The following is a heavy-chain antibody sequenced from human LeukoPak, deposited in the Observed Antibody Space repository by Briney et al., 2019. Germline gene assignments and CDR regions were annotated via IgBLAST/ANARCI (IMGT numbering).Heavy chain of an antibody. D-gene: IGHD3-16*01. CDR3: ARGGFAPLDL. J-gene: IGHJ5*02. CDR1: GGSISSSY. V-gene: IGHV4-4*07. CDR2: IHFSETT. Sequence: SETLSLTCTVSGGSISSSYWSWFRQPAGKGREWIGRIHFSETTNNNPSLKSRVTLSLDTSKNRFSLNMTSVTAADTAVYYCARGGFAPLDLWGQGILVTVSS.